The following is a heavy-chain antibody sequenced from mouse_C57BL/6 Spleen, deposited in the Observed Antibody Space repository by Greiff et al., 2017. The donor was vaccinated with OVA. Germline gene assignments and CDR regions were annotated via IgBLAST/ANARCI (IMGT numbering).Heavy chain of an antibody. Sequence: EVKLMESGPELVKPGASVQISCKASGYSFTDYNMNWVKQSNGKSLEWIGVINPNYGTTSYNQKFKGKATLTVDQSSSTAYMQLNSLTSEDSAVYYCAIPYSNYYKGFAYWGQGTLVTVSA. CDR1: GYSFTDYN. D-gene: IGHD2-5*01. CDR2: INPNYGTT. J-gene: IGHJ3*01. V-gene: IGHV1-39*01. CDR3: AIPYSNYYKGFAY.